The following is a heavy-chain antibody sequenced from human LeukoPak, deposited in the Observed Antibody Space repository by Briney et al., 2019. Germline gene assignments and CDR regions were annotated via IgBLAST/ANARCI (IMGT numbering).Heavy chain of an antibody. V-gene: IGHV3-48*03. J-gene: IGHJ4*02. Sequence: GGSLRLSCAASGFTFSSYEMNRVRPAPGKGLEWVSYISGSGTRIYYADSVKGRFTISRDNAKNSLYLQMNSLRAEDTAVYHCARETRDGYNPDYWGQGTLVTVSS. CDR2: ISGSGTRI. CDR3: ARETRDGYNPDY. D-gene: IGHD5-24*01. CDR1: GFTFSSYE.